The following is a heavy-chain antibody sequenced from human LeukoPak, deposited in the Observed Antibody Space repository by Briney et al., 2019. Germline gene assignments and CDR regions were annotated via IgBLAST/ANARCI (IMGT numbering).Heavy chain of an antibody. D-gene: IGHD1-26*01. CDR1: GGSISSSSYY. Sequence: SETLSLTCTVSGGSISSSSYYWGWIRQPSGKRLEWIGSIYYSGSSYYNPSLKSRVTISVDTSKNQFSLKLSSVTAAYTAVYYCARRREWEPFDYWGQGTLVTVSS. V-gene: IGHV4-39*01. CDR2: IYYSGSS. J-gene: IGHJ4*02. CDR3: ARRREWEPFDY.